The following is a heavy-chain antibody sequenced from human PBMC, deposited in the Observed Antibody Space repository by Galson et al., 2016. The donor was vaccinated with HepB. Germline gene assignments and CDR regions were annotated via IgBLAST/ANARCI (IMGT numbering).Heavy chain of an antibody. CDR2: ILYDGSDK. J-gene: IGHJ4*02. CDR1: GFTFNSYA. V-gene: IGHV3-30-3*01. CDR3: ARWRFGRGFDS. Sequence: SLRLSCAASGFTFNSYALQWVRQAPGKGLEWVAFILYDGSDKYYADSVKGRFTVSRDNSKNTLYLEMNTLRTEDSAVYFCARWRFGRGFDSWGQGTLVTVSS. D-gene: IGHD3-10*01.